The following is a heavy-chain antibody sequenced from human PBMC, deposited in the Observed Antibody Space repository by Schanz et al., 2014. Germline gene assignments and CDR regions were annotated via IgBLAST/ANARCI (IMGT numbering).Heavy chain of an antibody. D-gene: IGHD3-10*01. CDR3: AKYRGYYRVSGSYRELEY. CDR2: VSSSSSYT. V-gene: IGHV3-48*04. J-gene: IGHJ4*02. CDR1: GFSFSSYA. Sequence: EVQLLESGGGLVEPGGSLRLSCAASGFSFSSYAMGWVRQARGKGLEWVSYVSSSSSYTHYADSVKGRFTISRDNAKNSLYLQMNSLRPEDTAVYYCAKYRGYYRVSGSYRELEYWGQGTLVTVSS.